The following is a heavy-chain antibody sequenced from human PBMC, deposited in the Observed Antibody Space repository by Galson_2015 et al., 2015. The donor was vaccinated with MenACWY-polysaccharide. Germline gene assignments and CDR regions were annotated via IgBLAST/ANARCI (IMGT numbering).Heavy chain of an antibody. CDR1: GFTFTNYA. Sequence: SLRLSCAASGFTFTNYAMNWVRQAPGKGLEWVSSIGGSGTTHYADSVKGRFTISRDNSKNMAYLQMNSLRAEDTAIYYCAKANSGGICTSGWACWFDPWGQGSLVIVSS. J-gene: IGHJ5*02. CDR2: IGGSGTT. CDR3: AKANSGGICTSGWACWFDP. D-gene: IGHD2-15*01. V-gene: IGHV3-23*01.